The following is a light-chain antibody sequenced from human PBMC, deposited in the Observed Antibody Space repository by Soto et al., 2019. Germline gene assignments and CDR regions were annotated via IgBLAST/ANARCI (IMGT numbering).Light chain of an antibody. CDR2: AAS. Sequence: IQMTQSPSSLSASVGDRVPITCRASQGISSYLAWYQQKPGKAPKLLIYAASTLQSGVPSRVSGRGAGTDFTLTSSCLQSEDFATYYCQQYYSYPRTFGQGTKVEIK. V-gene: IGKV1-8*01. CDR3: QQYYSYPRT. CDR1: QGISSY. J-gene: IGKJ1*01.